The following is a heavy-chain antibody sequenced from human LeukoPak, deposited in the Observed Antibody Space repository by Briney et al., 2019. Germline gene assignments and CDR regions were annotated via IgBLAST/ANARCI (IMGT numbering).Heavy chain of an antibody. CDR2: IIPIFGIA. CDR3: AGPYSSSSGYYYYGMDV. D-gene: IGHD6-6*01. Sequence: SVKVSCKASGGTFSSYAISWVRQAPGQGLEWMGRIIPIFGIANYAQKFRGRVTITADKSTSTAYMELSSLRSEDTAVYYCAGPYSSSSGYYYYGMDVWGQGTTVTVSS. J-gene: IGHJ6*02. CDR1: GGTFSSYA. V-gene: IGHV1-69*04.